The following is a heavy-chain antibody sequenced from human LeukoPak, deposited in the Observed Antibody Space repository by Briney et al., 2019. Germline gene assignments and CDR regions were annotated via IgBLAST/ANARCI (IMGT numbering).Heavy chain of an antibody. CDR2: ISYDGSNK. CDR3: ARDVEAT. J-gene: IGHJ5*02. D-gene: IGHD1-1*01. CDR1: GFTFSSYG. Sequence: GGSLRLPCAASGFTFSSYGMHWVRQAPGKGLEWVAVISYDGSNKYYADSVKGRFTISRDNSKNTLYLQMNSLRVEDTAVYYCARDVEATWGQGTLVTVSS. V-gene: IGHV3-30*03.